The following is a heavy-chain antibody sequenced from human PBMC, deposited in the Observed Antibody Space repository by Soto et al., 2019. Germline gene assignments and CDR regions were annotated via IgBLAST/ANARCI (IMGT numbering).Heavy chain of an antibody. Sequence: SETLSLTCAVYGGSFSGYYWTWIRQPPGTGLEWIGEINHSGSTNYNPSLKSRVTISVDTSKNQFSLKLSSVTAADTAVYYCARSDYGDYDAYFDYWGQGTLVTVSS. V-gene: IGHV4-34*01. CDR2: INHSGST. CDR1: GGSFSGYY. D-gene: IGHD4-17*01. J-gene: IGHJ4*02. CDR3: ARSDYGDYDAYFDY.